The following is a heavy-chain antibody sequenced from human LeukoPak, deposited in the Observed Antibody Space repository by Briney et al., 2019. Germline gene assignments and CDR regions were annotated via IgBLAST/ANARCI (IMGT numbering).Heavy chain of an antibody. CDR2: ISSSSSYI. V-gene: IGHV3-21*01. CDR1: GGSISSSN. J-gene: IGHJ3*02. Sequence: ETLSLTCAVSGGSISSSNWWSWVRQPPGKGLEWVSSISSSSSYIYYADSVKGRFTISRDNAKNSLYLQMNSLRAEDTAVYYCANIQGTVADAFDIWGQGTMVTVSS. D-gene: IGHD1-1*01. CDR3: ANIQGTVADAFDI.